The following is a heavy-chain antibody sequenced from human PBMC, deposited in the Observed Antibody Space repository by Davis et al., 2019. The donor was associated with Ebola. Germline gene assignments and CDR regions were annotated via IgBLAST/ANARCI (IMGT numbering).Heavy chain of an antibody. Sequence: PSETLSLTCTVSGGSISSSSYYWGWIRQAPGKGLEWVAVIWYDGSNKYYADSVKGRFTISRDNSKNTLYLQMNSLKTEDTAVYYCTTVWLGDWGQGTLVTVSS. CDR3: TTVWLGD. CDR1: GGSISSSSYY. J-gene: IGHJ4*02. V-gene: IGHV3-33*08. D-gene: IGHD3-16*01. CDR2: IWYDGSNK.